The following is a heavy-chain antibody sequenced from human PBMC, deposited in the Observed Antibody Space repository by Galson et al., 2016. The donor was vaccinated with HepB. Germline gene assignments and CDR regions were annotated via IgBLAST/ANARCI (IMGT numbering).Heavy chain of an antibody. D-gene: IGHD3-10*01. V-gene: IGHV4-4*07. CDR3: ARGAPLGVYYHYMDV. CDR2: IHGTENI. CDR1: GGSISGYY. J-gene: IGHJ6*03. Sequence: SETLSLTCTVSGGSISGYYWTWIRQSAGGGLEWLGRIHGTENIRYNPSLESRSSMSLDMSKSKNSLKVRSVTAADTAVYYCARGAPLGVYYHYMDVWGKGTSVTVSS.